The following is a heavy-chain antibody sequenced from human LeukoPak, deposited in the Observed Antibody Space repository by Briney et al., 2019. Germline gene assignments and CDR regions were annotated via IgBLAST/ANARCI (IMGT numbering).Heavy chain of an antibody. D-gene: IGHD3-16*01. CDR3: ASGGGAATVDH. Sequence: SETLSLTCTVSGGSISNYYWSWIRQPPGKGLEWIGSIYYSGTTNYNPSLKSRVTISVDTSKSHFSLNLTSVTAADTAVYYCASGGGAATVDHWGQGALVTVSS. V-gene: IGHV4-59*01. J-gene: IGHJ4*02. CDR1: GGSISNYY. CDR2: IYYSGTT.